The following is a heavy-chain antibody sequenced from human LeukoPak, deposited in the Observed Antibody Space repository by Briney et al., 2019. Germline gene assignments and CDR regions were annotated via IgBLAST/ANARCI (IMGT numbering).Heavy chain of an antibody. J-gene: IGHJ6*02. D-gene: IGHD6-13*01. CDR3: ASGSFMDV. Sequence: GGSLKLSCTASGFIFSKYWMSWVRQAPGKGLEWVANMNQDGSEKYYVDSVKGRFTISRDNAKNSLYLQMNSLRAEDTAAYYCASGSFMDVWGQGTTVIVSS. CDR2: MNQDGSEK. CDR1: GFIFSKYW. V-gene: IGHV3-7*02.